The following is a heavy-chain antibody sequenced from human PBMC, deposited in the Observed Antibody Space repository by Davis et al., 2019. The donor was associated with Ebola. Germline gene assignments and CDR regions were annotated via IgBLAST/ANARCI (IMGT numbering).Heavy chain of an antibody. D-gene: IGHD3-3*01. CDR1: GFTFSSYG. V-gene: IGHV3-33*01. Sequence: GESLKISCAASGFTFSSYGMHWVRQAPGKGLEWVAVIWYDGSNKYYADSVKGRFTISRDNSKNTLYPQMNSLRAEDTAVYYCARDSRIFGLGYWGQGTLVTVSS. J-gene: IGHJ4*02. CDR2: IWYDGSNK. CDR3: ARDSRIFGLGY.